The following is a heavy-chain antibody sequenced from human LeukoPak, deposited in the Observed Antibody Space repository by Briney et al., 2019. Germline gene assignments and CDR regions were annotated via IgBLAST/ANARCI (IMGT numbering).Heavy chain of an antibody. CDR1: GYTFTSYY. Sequence: ASVKVSCKASGYTFTSYYMHWVRQAPGQGLEWMGIINPSGGSTSYAQKFQGRVTITRDTSASTAYMELSSLRSEDTAVYYCARDELYSSGYYYHTFDYWGQGTLVTVSS. J-gene: IGHJ4*02. D-gene: IGHD3-22*01. CDR3: ARDELYSSGYYYHTFDY. CDR2: INPSGGST. V-gene: IGHV1-46*01.